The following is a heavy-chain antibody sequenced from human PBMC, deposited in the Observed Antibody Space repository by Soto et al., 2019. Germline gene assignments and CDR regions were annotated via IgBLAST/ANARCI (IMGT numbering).Heavy chain of an antibody. CDR3: VHDYNRATDV. J-gene: IGHJ6*02. D-gene: IGHD3-10*02. CDR2: IYHTGST. Sequence: QLQLQESGPGLVKPSETLSLNCTVSGVSISSGNYYWGWVRQSPGKGLEWIGSIYHTGSTYDNPSLNRRATITVDTSKHQFSLNLRSVTAADTAVYYCVHDYNRATDVWGQGTTVTVSS. V-gene: IGHV4-39*01. CDR1: GVSISSGNYY.